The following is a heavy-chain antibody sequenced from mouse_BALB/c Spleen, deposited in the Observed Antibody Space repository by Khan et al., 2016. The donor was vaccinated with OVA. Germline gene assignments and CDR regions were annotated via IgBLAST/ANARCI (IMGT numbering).Heavy chain of an antibody. V-gene: IGHV3-5*02. D-gene: IGHD1-1*01. Sequence: EVQLQESGPGLVKPSQTVSLTCTVTGISITTGNYRWSWIRQFPGNKLEWIGNIYYSGTITYNPSLTSRTTITRATSKSQFFLEMNSLTAEDTATYFCARDYGRLYWYFDVWGAGTTVTVSS. CDR1: GISITTGNYR. CDR2: IYYSGTI. CDR3: ARDYGRLYWYFDV. J-gene: IGHJ1*01.